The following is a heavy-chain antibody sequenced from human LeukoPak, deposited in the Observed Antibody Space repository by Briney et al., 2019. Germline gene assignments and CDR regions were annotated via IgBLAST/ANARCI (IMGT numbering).Heavy chain of an antibody. J-gene: IGHJ6*03. V-gene: IGHV4-59*01. D-gene: IGHD3-10*01. CDR2: IHYSGST. CDR3: ARVEEGYGSGRRENYYYYYMDV. Sequence: SETLSLTCTVSGGSISSYYWSWLRQPPGKGLEWIGYIHYSGSTNYNPSLKSRVTISVDTSKNQFSLKLSSVTAADTAVYYCARVEEGYGSGRRENYYYYYMDVWGKGTTVTISS. CDR1: GGSISSYY.